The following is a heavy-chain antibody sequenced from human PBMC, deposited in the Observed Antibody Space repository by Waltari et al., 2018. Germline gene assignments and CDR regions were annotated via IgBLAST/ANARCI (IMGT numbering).Heavy chain of an antibody. D-gene: IGHD1-26*01. CDR2: FDPEDGET. V-gene: IGHV1-24*01. J-gene: IGHJ5*02. Sequence: VQLVQSGAEVKKPGASVKVSCKVSGYTLTDLSIHWGRQAPGKGLEWMGGFDPEDGETIYAQKFQGRVTMTEDTSTDTAYMELSSLRSEDTAVYYCATESQWGGWFDPWGQGTLVTVSS. CDR3: ATESQWGGWFDP. CDR1: GYTLTDLS.